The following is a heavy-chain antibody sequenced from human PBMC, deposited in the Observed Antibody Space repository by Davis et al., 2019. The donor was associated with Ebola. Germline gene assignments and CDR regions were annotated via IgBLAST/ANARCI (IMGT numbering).Heavy chain of an antibody. CDR1: GFSFNSYT. V-gene: IGHV3-53*01. Sequence: GESLKISCIASGFSFNSYTMSWVRQAPGKGLEWVSVIYSGGSTYYADSVKGRFTISRDNSKNTLYLQMNSLRAEDTAVYYCARGGYCSGGNCYGYFDYWGQGTLVTVSS. J-gene: IGHJ4*02. D-gene: IGHD2-15*01. CDR2: IYSGGST. CDR3: ARGGYCSGGNCYGYFDY.